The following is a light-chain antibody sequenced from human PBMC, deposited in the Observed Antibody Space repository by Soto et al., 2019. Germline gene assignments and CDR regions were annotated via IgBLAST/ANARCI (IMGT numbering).Light chain of an antibody. CDR3: QAWDSSTVV. Sequence: SSELTQPPSVSVSPGQTASITCSGDKLGDKYACWYQQKPGQSPVLVIYQDNLRPSGIPERISGSNSGNTATLTISGTQAMDEADYYCQAWDSSTVVFGGGTKLTVL. V-gene: IGLV3-1*01. J-gene: IGLJ2*01. CDR1: KLGDKY. CDR2: QDN.